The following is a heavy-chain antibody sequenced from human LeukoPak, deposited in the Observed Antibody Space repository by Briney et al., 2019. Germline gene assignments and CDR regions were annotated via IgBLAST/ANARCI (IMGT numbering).Heavy chain of an antibody. CDR3: AKDLEVDYGDYVFMADRRDTPDDAFDI. D-gene: IGHD4-17*01. V-gene: IGHV3-30-3*01. J-gene: IGHJ3*02. Sequence: PGGSLRLSCAASGFTFSSYAMRWVRQAPGKGLEWVAVISYDGSNKYYADSVKGRFTISRDNSKNTLYLQVNSLRAEDTAVYYCAKDLEVDYGDYVFMADRRDTPDDAFDIWGQGTMVTVSS. CDR1: GFTFSSYA. CDR2: ISYDGSNK.